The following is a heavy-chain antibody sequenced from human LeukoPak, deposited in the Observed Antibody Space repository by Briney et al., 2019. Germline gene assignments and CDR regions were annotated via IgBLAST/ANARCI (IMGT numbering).Heavy chain of an antibody. V-gene: IGHV1-2*02. CDR2: INPNSGGT. D-gene: IGHD3-22*01. CDR1: AYTFTGYY. CDR3: ARLDITIIPY. Sequence: ASVTVSCTASAYTFTGYYMHWVRQAPGQGLEWLGWINPNSGGTNYAQKFQGRITMTRDTSITTAYMELSSLTSDDTAVYYCARLDITIIPYWGQGTLVTVSS. J-gene: IGHJ4*02.